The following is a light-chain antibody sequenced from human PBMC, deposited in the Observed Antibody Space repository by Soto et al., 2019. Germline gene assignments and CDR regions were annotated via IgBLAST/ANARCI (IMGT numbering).Light chain of an antibody. V-gene: IGLV2-8*01. J-gene: IGLJ2*01. CDR3: SSYAGSNTVV. Sequence: QSALTQPPSASGSPGQSVTISCAGTSSDVGGYTSVSWYQQHPGKAPKLMIYEVIKRPSGVPDRFSGSRSGNTASLTVSGRQAEDEADYYCSSYAGSNTVVFGGGTKLTVL. CDR1: SSDVGGYTS. CDR2: EVI.